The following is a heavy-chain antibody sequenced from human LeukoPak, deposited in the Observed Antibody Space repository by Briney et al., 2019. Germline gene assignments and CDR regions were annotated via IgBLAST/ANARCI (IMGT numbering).Heavy chain of an antibody. CDR2: IYYSGST. CDR1: GGSIRSYY. Sequence: SETLSLTCTVSGGSIRSYYWSWIRQPPGKGLEWIGYIYYSGSTNYNPSLKSRVTISVDTSKNQFSLKLSSVTAADTAVYYCARLDTVTGYFDYWGQGTLVTVSS. D-gene: IGHD4-17*01. CDR3: ARLDTVTGYFDY. J-gene: IGHJ4*02. V-gene: IGHV4-59*01.